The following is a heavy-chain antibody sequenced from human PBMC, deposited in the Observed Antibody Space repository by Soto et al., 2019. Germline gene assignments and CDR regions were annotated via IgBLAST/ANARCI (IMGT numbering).Heavy chain of an antibody. CDR3: ARDLASFGDY. CDR1: GFTFSSYS. D-gene: IGHD3-16*01. J-gene: IGHJ4*02. CDR2: ISSSSSYI. V-gene: IGHV3-21*01. Sequence: VGSLRLSCAASGFTFSSYSMNWVRQAPGKGLEWVSSISSSSSYIYYADSVKGRFTISRDNAKNSLYLQMNSLRAEDTAVYYCARDLASFGDYWGQGTLVTVSS.